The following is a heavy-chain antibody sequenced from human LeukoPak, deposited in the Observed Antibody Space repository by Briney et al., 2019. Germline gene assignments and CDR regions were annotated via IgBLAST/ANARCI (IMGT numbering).Heavy chain of an antibody. CDR2: IYYSGST. CDR1: GGSISSGDYY. Sequence: SETLSLTCTVSGGSISSGDYYWSWIRQPPGKGLEWIGYIYYSGSTYYNPSFKSRVTISVDTSKNQFSLKLSSVTAADTAVYYCARTGYYYDSSGYLDYWGQGTLVTVSS. CDR3: ARTGYYYDSSGYLDY. D-gene: IGHD3-22*01. V-gene: IGHV4-30-4*01. J-gene: IGHJ4*02.